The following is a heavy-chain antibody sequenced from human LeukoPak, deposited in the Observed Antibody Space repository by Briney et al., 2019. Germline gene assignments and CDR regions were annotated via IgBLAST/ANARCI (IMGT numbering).Heavy chain of an antibody. CDR3: ARRYSSGWYQAFDY. CDR2: IHYSGST. V-gene: IGHV4-31*03. Sequence: SETLSLTCSVSGDSITSGGYYWSWIRQHPGKGLEWIGYIHYSGSTYYNPSLKSRVTISVDTSKNQFSLKLSSVTAADTAVYYCARRYSSGWYQAFDYWGQGTLVTVSS. CDR1: GDSITSGGYY. D-gene: IGHD6-19*01. J-gene: IGHJ4*02.